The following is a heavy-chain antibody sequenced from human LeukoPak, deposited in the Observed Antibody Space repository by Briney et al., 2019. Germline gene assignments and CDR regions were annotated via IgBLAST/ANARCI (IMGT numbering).Heavy chain of an antibody. D-gene: IGHD3-3*01. J-gene: IGHJ3*02. CDR3: ARLLTYYDFWSGRSDAFDI. CDR2: IYTSGST. CDR1: GGSISCYY. Sequence: SETLSLTCTVSGGSISCYYWSWIRQPPGKGLEWIGYIYTSGSTNYNPSLKSRVTISVDTSKNQFSLKLSSVTAADTAVYYCARLLTYYDFWSGRSDAFDIWGQGTMVTVSS. V-gene: IGHV4-4*09.